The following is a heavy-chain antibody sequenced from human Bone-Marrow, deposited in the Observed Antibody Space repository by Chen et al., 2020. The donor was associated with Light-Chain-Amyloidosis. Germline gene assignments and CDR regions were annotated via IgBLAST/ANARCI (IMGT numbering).Heavy chain of an antibody. Sequence: QVQLVQSGAEVKKPGASVKVSCKTSGYTFTSYGINWARQAPGQGLEWMGWINTYTGNTQFAQKFQGRVTLTTDTSTSTAYMELRTLRSDDTAVYYCARDGSGTWFDPWGQGTPVTVSS. CDR1: GYTFTSYG. CDR3: ARDGSGTWFDP. V-gene: IGHV1-18*04. D-gene: IGHD1-26*01. J-gene: IGHJ5*02. CDR2: INTYTGNT.